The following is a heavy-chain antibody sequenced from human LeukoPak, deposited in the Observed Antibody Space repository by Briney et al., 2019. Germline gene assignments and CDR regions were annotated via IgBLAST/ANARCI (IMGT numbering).Heavy chain of an antibody. CDR3: AREGYYDSSGPWYFDL. J-gene: IGHJ2*01. D-gene: IGHD3-22*01. V-gene: IGHV3-21*01. CDR1: GFTFSSYS. CDR2: ISSSSSYI. Sequence: PGGSLRLSCAASGFTFSSYSMNWVRQAPGKGLEWVSSISSSSSYIYYADSVKGRFTISRDNAKNSLYLQMNSLRAEDTAVYYCAREGYYDSSGPWYFDLWGRGTLVTVSS.